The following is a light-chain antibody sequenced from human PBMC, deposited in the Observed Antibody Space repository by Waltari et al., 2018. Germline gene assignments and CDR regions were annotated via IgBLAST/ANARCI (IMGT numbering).Light chain of an antibody. CDR2: DAY. CDR3: QQYDNLPLT. Sequence: DIEMTQSPSALSASVGDRVCITCQASQGISNYLNWSQQKPGKAPKLLSYDAYNLETGVPSRFRGSGSGTDFTFTISSLQPEDIATYYCQQYDNLPLTFGGGTKVEIK. CDR1: QGISNY. J-gene: IGKJ4*01. V-gene: IGKV1-33*01.